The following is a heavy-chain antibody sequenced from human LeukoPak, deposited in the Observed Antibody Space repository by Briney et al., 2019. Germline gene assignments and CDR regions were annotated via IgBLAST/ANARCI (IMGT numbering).Heavy chain of an antibody. CDR2: IRNDGSTK. CDR1: GFTFSSYG. Sequence: GGSLRLSCAASGFTFSSYGIHWVRQAPGKGVEWVAFIRNDGSTKFYADSVKGRFTISRDNSENTLYLQMNSLRAEDTAVYYCAKDLPAAYFDYWGQGTLVTVSS. J-gene: IGHJ4*02. D-gene: IGHD2-2*01. V-gene: IGHV3-30*02. CDR3: AKDLPAAYFDY.